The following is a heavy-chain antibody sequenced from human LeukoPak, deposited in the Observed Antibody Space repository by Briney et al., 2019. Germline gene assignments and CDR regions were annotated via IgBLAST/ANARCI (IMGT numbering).Heavy chain of an antibody. D-gene: IGHD1-20*01. CDR1: GGSFSGYY. CDR2: INHSGST. V-gene: IGHV4-34*01. J-gene: IGHJ4*02. Sequence: SETLSLTCAVYGGSFSGYYWSWIRQPPGKGLEWIGEINHSGSTNYIPSLKSRVTISVDTSKNLFSLKLSSVTAADTAVYYCARGTGITSHWGQGTLVTVSS. CDR3: ARGTGITSH.